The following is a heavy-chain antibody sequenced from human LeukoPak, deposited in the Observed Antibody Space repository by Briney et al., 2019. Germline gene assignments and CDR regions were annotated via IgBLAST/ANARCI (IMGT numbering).Heavy chain of an antibody. D-gene: IGHD5-12*01. CDR2: ISGSGGST. J-gene: IGHJ6*03. CDR1: GLVFSNYG. V-gene: IGHV3-NL1*01. Sequence: GGSLRLSCAASGLVFSNYGLHWVRQAPGKGLEWVSAISGSGGSTYYADSVKGRFTISKDNSKNTLYLQMNSLRAEDTAVYYCARDSSSGYDPDYYYYYMDVWGKGTTVTVSS. CDR3: ARDSSSGYDPDYYYYYMDV.